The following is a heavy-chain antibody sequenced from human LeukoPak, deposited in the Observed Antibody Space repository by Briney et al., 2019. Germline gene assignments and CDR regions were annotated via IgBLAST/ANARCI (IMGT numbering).Heavy chain of an antibody. CDR1: GFTVSSNY. V-gene: IGHV3-66*01. J-gene: IGHJ4*02. CDR2: IYSGGST. Sequence: GGSLRLSCAASGFTVSSNYMSWVRQAPGKGLEWVSVIYSGGSTYYADSVKGRFTISRDNSKNTLYLQMNSLRAEDTAVYYCARASSSWEHFDYWGQGTLVTVSS. D-gene: IGHD6-13*01. CDR3: ARASSSWEHFDY.